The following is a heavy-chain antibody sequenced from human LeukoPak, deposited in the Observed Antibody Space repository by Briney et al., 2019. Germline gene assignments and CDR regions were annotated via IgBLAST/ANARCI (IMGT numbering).Heavy chain of an antibody. V-gene: IGHV3-23*01. Sequence: GGSLRLSCAASGFTFSSYAMTWVRQAPGKGLEWVSSISGTGGSTFYADSVKGRFTISGDNSKNTLYLQMNSLRAEDTAIYYCAKEREAYCSGGSCYGSDKLFPADYWGQGSLVTVSS. D-gene: IGHD2-15*01. J-gene: IGHJ4*02. CDR1: GFTFSSYA. CDR3: AKEREAYCSGGSCYGSDKLFPADY. CDR2: ISGTGGST.